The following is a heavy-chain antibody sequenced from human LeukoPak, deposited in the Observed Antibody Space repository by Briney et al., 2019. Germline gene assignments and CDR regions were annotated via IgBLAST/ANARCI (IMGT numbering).Heavy chain of an antibody. CDR1: GYSFTSYW. D-gene: IGHD3-22*01. Sequence: GESLKISRQGSGYSFTSYWIGWVRQMRGKGLEWMGIIYPVDSDTRYSPSFQGQVTISADKSISTAYLQWSSLKASDTAMYYCARLLDDSSGYYVAESYYFDYWGQGTLVTVSS. CDR2: IYPVDSDT. V-gene: IGHV5-51*01. CDR3: ARLLDDSSGYYVAESYYFDY. J-gene: IGHJ4*02.